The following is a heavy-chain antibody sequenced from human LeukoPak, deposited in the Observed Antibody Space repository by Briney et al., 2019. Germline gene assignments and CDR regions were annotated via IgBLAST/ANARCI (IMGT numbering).Heavy chain of an antibody. CDR2: IYYSGST. J-gene: IGHJ4*02. V-gene: IGHV4-30-4*08. D-gene: IGHD3-22*01. CDR3: ARDRNYYDSSGYYYGTYYFDY. CDR1: GGSINGGDYY. Sequence: SQTLSLTCTVSGGSINGGDYYWSWIRQPPGKGLEWIGYIYYSGSTYYNPSLKSRVTISVDTSKNQFSLKLSSVTAADTAVYYCARDRNYYDSSGYYYGTYYFDYWGQGTLVTVSS.